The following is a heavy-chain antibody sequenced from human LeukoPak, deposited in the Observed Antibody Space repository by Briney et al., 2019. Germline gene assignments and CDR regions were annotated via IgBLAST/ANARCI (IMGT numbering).Heavy chain of an antibody. V-gene: IGHV3-48*03. Sequence: GGSLRLSCAASGFTFSSYEMNWVRQAPGKGVEWVSYISSSGSTIYYADSVKGRFTISRDNAKNSLYLQMNSLRAEDTAVYYCARDCESSSTSCFGWFDPWGQGTLVTVSS. CDR3: ARDCESSSTSCFGWFDP. J-gene: IGHJ5*02. CDR1: GFTFSSYE. D-gene: IGHD2-2*01. CDR2: ISSSGSTI.